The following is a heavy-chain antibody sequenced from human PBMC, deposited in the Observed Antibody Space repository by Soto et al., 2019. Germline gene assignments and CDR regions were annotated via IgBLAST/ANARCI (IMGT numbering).Heavy chain of an antibody. V-gene: IGHV4-30-2*01. CDR3: ARGRPIDH. CDR1: RKCITRGAYY. CDR2: IYHSGST. J-gene: IGHJ4*02. Sequence: PSEMRSLNRAVSRKCITRGAYYWSWIRQPPGKGLEWIRYIYHSGSTYYNPSLKSRVTISVDRSKDQFSLKLSSVTAAHTAVYYCARGRPIDHWGQGTLITVSA.